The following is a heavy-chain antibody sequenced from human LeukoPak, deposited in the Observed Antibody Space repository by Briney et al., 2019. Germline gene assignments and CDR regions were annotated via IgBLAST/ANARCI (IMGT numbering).Heavy chain of an antibody. Sequence: GGSLRLSCAASGFTFRTYWMHWVRHAPGKGLMWVSRINTEGSSTSYADSVKGRFTISRDNAKNTLYLQMNSLRAEDTAVYYCAKDRAVTTKGLDYWGQGTLVTVSS. V-gene: IGHV3-74*01. J-gene: IGHJ4*02. CDR1: GFTFRTYW. CDR2: INTEGSST. CDR3: AKDRAVTTKGLDY. D-gene: IGHD4-17*01.